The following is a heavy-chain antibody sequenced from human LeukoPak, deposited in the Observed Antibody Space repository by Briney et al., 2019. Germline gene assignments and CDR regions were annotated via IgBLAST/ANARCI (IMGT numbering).Heavy chain of an antibody. J-gene: IGHJ4*02. V-gene: IGHV4-34*01. D-gene: IGHD5-24*01. Sequence: SETLSLTCAVYGGSFSGYYWSWIRQPPGKELEWIGEINHSGSTNNNPSLKSRVTISVNTSKNQFSLKLSSVTAADTAVYYCARGPATRFDYWGQGTLVTVSS. CDR1: GGSFSGYY. CDR3: ARGPATRFDY. CDR2: INHSGST.